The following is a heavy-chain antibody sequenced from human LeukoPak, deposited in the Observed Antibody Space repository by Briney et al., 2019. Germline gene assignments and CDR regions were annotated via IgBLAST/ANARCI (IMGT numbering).Heavy chain of an antibody. V-gene: IGHV3-53*01. CDR2: IYGGGST. CDR3: ARVGDHYHWYFDL. Sequence: PGGSLRLSCAASGFTVSTNYMNWVRQTPGKGLEWVSIIYGGGSTYYADSVKGRFIVSRDSSKNTLYLQMNSLRAEDTAVYYCARVGDHYHWYFDLWGRGTLVTVSS. J-gene: IGHJ2*01. D-gene: IGHD3-10*01. CDR1: GFTVSTNY.